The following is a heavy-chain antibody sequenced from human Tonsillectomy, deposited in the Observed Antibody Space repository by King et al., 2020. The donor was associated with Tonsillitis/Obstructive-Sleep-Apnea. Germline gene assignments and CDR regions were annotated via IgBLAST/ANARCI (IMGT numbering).Heavy chain of an antibody. Sequence: VQLQELGPGLVKPSETLSLTFTVSGGSICRYYWRWICPPPGKGLEWIGYIYYSWSTNYNPSLKSRVTISVDTSKNQFSLKLSSVTAADTAVYYCALGIDAFDIWGQGTMVTVSS. J-gene: IGHJ3*02. D-gene: IGHD3-16*01. CDR1: GGSICRYY. V-gene: IGHV4-59*01. CDR3: ALGIDAFDI. CDR2: IYYSWST.